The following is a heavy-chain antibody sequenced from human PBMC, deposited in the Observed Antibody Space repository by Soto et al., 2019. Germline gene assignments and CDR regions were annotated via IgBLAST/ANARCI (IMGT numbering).Heavy chain of an antibody. V-gene: IGHV3-74*01. D-gene: IGHD3-22*01. CDR1: GFTFSSYW. J-gene: IGHJ4*02. Sequence: GSLRLSCAASGFTFSSYWMHWVRQAPGKGLVWVSRINSDGSSTSYADSVKGRFTISRDNAKNTLYLQMNSLRAEDTAVYYCARDYYDSSYPFDYWGQGTLVTSPQ. CDR3: ARDYYDSSYPFDY. CDR2: INSDGSST.